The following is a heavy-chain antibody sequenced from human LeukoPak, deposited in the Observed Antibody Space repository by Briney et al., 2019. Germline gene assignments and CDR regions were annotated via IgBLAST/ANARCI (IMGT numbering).Heavy chain of an antibody. CDR2: ISFDGRGK. CDR3: ARAYGGLIDY. D-gene: IGHD3-16*01. Sequence: HTGGSLRLSCEASGFTLNSYIMHWVRQAPGKGLEWVALISFDGRGKQYADSVKGRFTISKDNSKNTLYLQMNSLSGDDTSMYFCARAYGGLIDYWGQGTLVTVSS. V-gene: IGHV3-30*04. CDR1: GFTLNSYI. J-gene: IGHJ4*02.